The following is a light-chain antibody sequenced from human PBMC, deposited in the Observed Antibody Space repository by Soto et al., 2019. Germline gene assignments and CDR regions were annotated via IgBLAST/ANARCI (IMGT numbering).Light chain of an antibody. CDR3: QQSYSTPYS. Sequence: DIQMTQSPSSLSASVGDRVTITCRASQSISSCLNWFQQKPGKAPKLLIYAASTLQSGVPSRFSGCGSGTDFTLTISSLQPEDFATYYCQQSYSTPYSFGQGTKLEIK. V-gene: IGKV1-39*01. CDR1: QSISSC. CDR2: AAS. J-gene: IGKJ2*01.